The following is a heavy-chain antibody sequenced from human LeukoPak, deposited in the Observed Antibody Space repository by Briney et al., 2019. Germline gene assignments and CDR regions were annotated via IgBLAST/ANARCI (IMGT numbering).Heavy chain of an antibody. CDR3: ATLQGDSPFFDY. CDR2: IIPIFGTA. D-gene: IGHD4-11*01. Sequence: SVKVSCKASGGTFSSYAISWVRQAPGQGLERMGGIIPIFGTANYAQKFQGRVTITADESTSTAYMELSSLRSEDTAVYYCATLQGDSPFFDYWGQGTLVTVSS. CDR1: GGTFSSYA. V-gene: IGHV1-69*01. J-gene: IGHJ4*02.